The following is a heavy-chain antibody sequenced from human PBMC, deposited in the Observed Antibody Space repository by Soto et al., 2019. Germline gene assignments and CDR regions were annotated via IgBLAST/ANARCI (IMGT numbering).Heavy chain of an antibody. J-gene: IGHJ6*03. Sequence: SVKVSCKASGGTFSSYTISWVRQAPGQGLEWMGRIIPILGIANYAQKFQGRVTITADKSTSTAYMELSSLRSEDTAVYYCARDRWDIVVVPAARGYYIDVRGKGTTVTGSS. CDR3: ARDRWDIVVVPAARGYYIDV. D-gene: IGHD2-2*01. CDR1: GGTFSSYT. V-gene: IGHV1-69*04. CDR2: IIPILGIA.